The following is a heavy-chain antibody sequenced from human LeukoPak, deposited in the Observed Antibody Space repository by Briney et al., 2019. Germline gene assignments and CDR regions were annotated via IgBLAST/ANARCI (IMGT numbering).Heavy chain of an antibody. V-gene: IGHV3-33*01. CDR1: GFTFSSYA. J-gene: IGHJ4*02. CDR3: ARGLFNYDNSGLNY. CDR2: IWYDGSNK. D-gene: IGHD3-22*01. Sequence: GGALRLSCAASGFTFSSYAMYWVRQAPGKGVGWVTNIWYDGSNKYYADSVKGGFTISRDNSKNTLYLQMNSLRAEDTAVYYCARGLFNYDNSGLNYWGQGTRVTVSS.